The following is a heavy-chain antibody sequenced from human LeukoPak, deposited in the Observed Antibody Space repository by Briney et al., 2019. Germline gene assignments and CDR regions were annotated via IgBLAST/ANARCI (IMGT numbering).Heavy chain of an antibody. D-gene: IGHD1-26*01. CDR2: IYHSGTT. J-gene: IGHJ5*02. V-gene: IGHV4-38-2*02. Sequence: TSETLCLTCTVSAYSISNGFVWGWIRQPPGKGLEWIASIYHSGTTYYNPSLKGRVTMSVDTSKNQFSLRLSSVTAADTAVYYCTRLSHVAGAPKVSWFDPWGQGTLVTVSS. CDR3: TRLSHVAGAPKVSWFDP. CDR1: AYSISNGFV.